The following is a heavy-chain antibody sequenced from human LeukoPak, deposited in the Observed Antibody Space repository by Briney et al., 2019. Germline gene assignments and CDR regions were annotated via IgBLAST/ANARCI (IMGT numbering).Heavy chain of an antibody. CDR1: GYTFTSYY. J-gene: IGHJ3*02. V-gene: IGHV1-46*01. CDR3: ARGGRITGTIGAFDI. Sequence: GASVKVSCKASGYTFTSYYMHRVRQAPGQGLEWMGIINPSGGSTSYAQKFRGRVTMTRDMSTSTVYMELSSLRSEDTAVYYCARGGRITGTIGAFDIWGQGTMVTVSS. D-gene: IGHD1-7*01. CDR2: INPSGGST.